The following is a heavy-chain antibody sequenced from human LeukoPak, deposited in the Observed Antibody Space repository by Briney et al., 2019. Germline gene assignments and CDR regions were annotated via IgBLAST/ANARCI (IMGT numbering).Heavy chain of an antibody. CDR2: NYYSWSN. Sequence: KPSDTQSLTCTLSVRSISRSSYYWGWIRQPPGKGLEWIERNYYSWSNYYKPSLKSRVTISVDTHQHQFSLKLSSVTAADTAVYYCARPSTDYVWGSYRTGSFDSWVRGGMVAVCS. CDR3: ARPSTDYVWGSYRTGSFDS. D-gene: IGHD3-16*02. V-gene: IGHV4-39*01. CDR1: VRSISRSSYY. J-gene: IGHJ3*02.